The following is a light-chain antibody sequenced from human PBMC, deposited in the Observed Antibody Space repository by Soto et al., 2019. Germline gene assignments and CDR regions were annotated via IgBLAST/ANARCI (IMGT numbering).Light chain of an antibody. V-gene: IGKV1-9*01. Sequence: DIQLTQSPSFLSASVGDRVTITCRASQGSSSYLAWYQQKPGKAPKLLIYAASTLQSGVPSRFSGSGSGTEFTLTISSLQPEYFATYYGQHLNSYPLPVGRGTRLEIK. J-gene: IGKJ5*01. CDR1: QGSSSY. CDR2: AAS. CDR3: QHLNSYPLP.